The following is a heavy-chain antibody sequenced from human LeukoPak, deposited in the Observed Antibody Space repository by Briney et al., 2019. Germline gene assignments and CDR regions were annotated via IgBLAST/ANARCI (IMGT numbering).Heavy chain of an antibody. D-gene: IGHD1-26*01. CDR2: ISSNGGST. Sequence: GGSLRLSCAASGFTFSSYAMHWVRQAPGKGLEYVSAISSNGGSTYYANSVKGRFTISRDNSKNTLYLQMGSLRAEDMAVYYXXXXXXNSELXXXXAXGYWGQXTLVXVSS. CDR3: XXXXXNSELXXXXAXGY. V-gene: IGHV3-64*01. CDR1: GFTFSSYA. J-gene: IGHJ4*02.